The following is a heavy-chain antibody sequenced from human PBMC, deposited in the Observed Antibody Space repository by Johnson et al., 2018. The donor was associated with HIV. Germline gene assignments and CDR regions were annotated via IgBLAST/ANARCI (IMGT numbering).Heavy chain of an antibody. CDR2: IKQDGSEK. Sequence: VQLVESGGGVVQPGRSLRLSCAASGFTFGSYWMSWVRQAPGKGLEWVANIKQDGSEKYYVDSVKGRFTISRDNAKNSLYLQMNSLRAEDTAVYYCAKTAAADAFDIWGQGTMVTVSS. V-gene: IGHV3-7*05. CDR3: AKTAAADAFDI. D-gene: IGHD2-2*01. J-gene: IGHJ3*02. CDR1: GFTFGSYW.